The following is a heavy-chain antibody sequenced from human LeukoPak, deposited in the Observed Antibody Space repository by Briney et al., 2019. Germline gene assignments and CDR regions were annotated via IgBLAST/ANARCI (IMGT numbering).Heavy chain of an antibody. Sequence: SETLSLTCTVSGGSISSGDYYWSWIRQPPGKGLEWIGYIYYSGSTSYNPSLKSRVTISVDTSKNQFSLKLSSVTAADTAVYYCARTRVRGVIITGGWFDPWGQGTLVTVSS. CDR1: GGSISSGDYY. CDR2: IYYSGST. J-gene: IGHJ5*02. D-gene: IGHD3-10*01. V-gene: IGHV4-61*08. CDR3: ARTRVRGVIITGGWFDP.